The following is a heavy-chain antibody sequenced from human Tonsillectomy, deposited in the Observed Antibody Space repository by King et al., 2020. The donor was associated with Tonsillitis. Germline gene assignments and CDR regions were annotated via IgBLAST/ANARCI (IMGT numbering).Heavy chain of an antibody. CDR1: GFTFDDYA. CDR3: AKVMSAPRLSGMDV. CDR2: ISWNSGSI. V-gene: IGHV3-9*01. J-gene: IGHJ6*02. Sequence: VQLVESGGGLVQPGRSLRLSCAASGFTFDDYAMHWVRQAPGKGLEWVSGISWNSGSIGYADSVKGRFTISRDNDKNSLYLQMNSLRAEDTALYYCAKVMSAPRLSGMDVWGQGTTVTVSS. D-gene: IGHD6-6*01.